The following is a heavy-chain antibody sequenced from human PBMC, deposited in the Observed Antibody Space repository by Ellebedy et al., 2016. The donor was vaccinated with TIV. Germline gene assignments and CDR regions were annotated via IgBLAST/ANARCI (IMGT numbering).Heavy chain of an antibody. V-gene: IGHV1-24*01. CDR2: FDPEDGET. D-gene: IGHD1-26*01. Sequence: GESLKISCAASGFTFSSYTMHWVRQAPGKGLEWMGGFDPEDGETIYAQKFQGRVTMTEDTSTDTAYMELSSLRAEDTAVYYCAKDLEWKLLLYDAFDIWGQGTMVTVSS. CDR1: GFTFSSYT. J-gene: IGHJ3*02. CDR3: AKDLEWKLLLYDAFDI.